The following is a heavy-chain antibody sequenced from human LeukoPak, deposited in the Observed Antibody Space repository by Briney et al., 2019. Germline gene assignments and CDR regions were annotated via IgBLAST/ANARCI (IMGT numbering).Heavy chain of an antibody. CDR2: MNPNSGNT. D-gene: IGHD2-15*01. Sequence: ASVKVSCKASGYTFTSYGISWVRQAPGQGLEWMGWMNPNSGNTGYAQKFQGRVTMTRNTSISTAYMELSSLRSEDTAVYYCARLPCGGSCYDWVDYWGQGTLVTVSS. J-gene: IGHJ4*02. CDR1: GYTFTSYG. V-gene: IGHV1-8*02. CDR3: ARLPCGGSCYDWVDY.